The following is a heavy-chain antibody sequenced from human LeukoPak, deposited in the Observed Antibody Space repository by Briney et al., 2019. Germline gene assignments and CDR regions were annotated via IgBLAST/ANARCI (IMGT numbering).Heavy chain of an antibody. CDR2: INPNSGGT. J-gene: IGHJ5*02. V-gene: IGHV1-2*02. CDR1: GYTFTSYA. Sequence: ASVKVSCKASGYTFTSYAMNWVRQAPGQGLEWMGWINPNSGGTNYAQKFQGRVTMTRDTSISTAYMELSRLRSDDTAVYYCARATRGYCSGGSCLNWFDPWGQGTLVTVSS. D-gene: IGHD2-15*01. CDR3: ARATRGYCSGGSCLNWFDP.